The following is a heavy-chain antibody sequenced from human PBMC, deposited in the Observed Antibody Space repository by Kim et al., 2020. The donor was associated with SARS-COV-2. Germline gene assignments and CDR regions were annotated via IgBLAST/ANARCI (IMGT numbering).Heavy chain of an antibody. J-gene: IGHJ5*02. Sequence: SETLSLTCAVYGGSFSGYYWSWIRQPPGKGLEWIGEINHSGSTNYNPSLKSRVTISVDTSKNQFSLKLSSVTAADTAVYYCARVRYYGSGSYFWFDPWGQGTLVTVSS. V-gene: IGHV4-34*01. CDR2: INHSGST. CDR3: ARVRYYGSGSYFWFDP. CDR1: GGSFSGYY. D-gene: IGHD3-10*01.